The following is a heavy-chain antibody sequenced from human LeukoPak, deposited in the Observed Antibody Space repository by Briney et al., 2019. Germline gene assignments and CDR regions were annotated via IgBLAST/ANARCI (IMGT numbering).Heavy chain of an antibody. CDR3: AGDLGSGYPNSFDY. J-gene: IGHJ4*02. V-gene: IGHV1-18*01. Sequence: ASVKVSCKASGYTFTSYGISWVRQAPGQGLEWMGWISAYNGNTNYAQKLQGRVTMTTDTSTSTAYMELRSLRSDDTAVYYCAGDLGSGYPNSFDYWGQGTLVTVSS. D-gene: IGHD3-22*01. CDR2: ISAYNGNT. CDR1: GYTFTSYG.